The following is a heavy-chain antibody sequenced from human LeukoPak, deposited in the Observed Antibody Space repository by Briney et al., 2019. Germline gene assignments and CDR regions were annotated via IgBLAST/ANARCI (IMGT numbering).Heavy chain of an antibody. V-gene: IGHV1-3*03. J-gene: IGHJ4*02. D-gene: IGHD5-18*01. Sequence: GASVKVSCKASGYTFTSYAMHWVRQAPGQRLEWMGWINAGNGNTKYSQEFQGRVTITRDTSASTAYMELSSLRSEDMAVYYCAREGYSYGYGRPYYFDYWGQGTLVTVSS. CDR1: GYTFTSYA. CDR3: AREGYSYGYGRPYYFDY. CDR2: INAGNGNT.